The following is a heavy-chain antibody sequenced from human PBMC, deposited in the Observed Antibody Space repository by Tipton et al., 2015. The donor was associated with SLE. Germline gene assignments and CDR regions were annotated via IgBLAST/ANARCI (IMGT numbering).Heavy chain of an antibody. CDR3: AKDYNHDNADYN. CDR2: FYYGKST. D-gene: IGHD4-17*01. Sequence: TLSLTCTVSGGSISSSSFYWGWIRQPPGKGLEWIGSFYYGKSTFYNPSLKSRVTISVDTSTNRLSLQLSSVTVADTAVYYCAKDYNHDNADYNWGQGTLVIVSS. CDR1: GGSISSSSFY. V-gene: IGHV4-39*07. J-gene: IGHJ4*02.